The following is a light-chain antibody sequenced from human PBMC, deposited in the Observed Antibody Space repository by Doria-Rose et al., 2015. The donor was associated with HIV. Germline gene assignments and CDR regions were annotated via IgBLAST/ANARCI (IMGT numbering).Light chain of an antibody. J-gene: IGKJ3*01. CDR3: QQYYDTPS. CDR1: QSLLYTSKHY. Sequence: TQSPESLGMSLGERATLNCKSNQSLLYTSKHYLAWYQQKPGQPPKLLIYWASTRQSGVPARFSGSGSETDFTLTISSLEAEDVAVYYCQQYYDTPSFGPGTTVDIK. CDR2: WAS. V-gene: IGKV4-1*01.